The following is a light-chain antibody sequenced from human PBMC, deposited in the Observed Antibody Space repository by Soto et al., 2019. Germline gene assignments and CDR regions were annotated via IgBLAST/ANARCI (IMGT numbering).Light chain of an antibody. CDR3: QQYNSWTLIS. J-gene: IGKJ5*01. CDR2: AAS. Sequence: ELMMTQSPATLSVSPGERATLSCRASQSISGNIAWYQQKPGQAPRLLIYAASIRASGIPARFSGTGFGRAFTLSIRSMPSEDSAVYYCQQYNSWTLISFGQGTRLEIK. CDR1: QSISGN. V-gene: IGKV3-15*01.